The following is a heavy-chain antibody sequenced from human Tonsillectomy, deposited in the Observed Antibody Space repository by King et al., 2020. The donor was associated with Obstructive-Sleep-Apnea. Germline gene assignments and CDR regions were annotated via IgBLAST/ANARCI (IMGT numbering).Heavy chain of an antibody. CDR1: VYTFSNYG. J-gene: IGHJ3*01. CDR2: ISPYNGYT. D-gene: IGHD6-19*01. Sequence: VQLVESGAEVLKPGASVRVSCKSSVYTFSNYGFSWVRQAPGQGLEWMGWISPYNGYTKYAQEFQCRITMTTDTSTSTAYMELRSLRSDDTAVYYGARDIKSVAGPERALDVWGQGAMVIVSS. V-gene: IGHV1-18*04. CDR3: ARDIKSVAGPERALDV.